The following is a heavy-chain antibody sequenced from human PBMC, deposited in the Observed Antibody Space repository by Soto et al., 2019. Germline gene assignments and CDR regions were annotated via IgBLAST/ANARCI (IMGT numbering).Heavy chain of an antibody. V-gene: IGHV3-73*02. D-gene: IGHD1-1*01. Sequence: EVQLVESGGGLVQPGGSLRLSCAASGFTFSGSSIHWVRQAPGKGLEWVGRIKNNANNYATAYAASVTGRFTLSRDDSKNTAYLQMDSLKTDDTAVYYCTRYVQTDIWGVWGQGTTVTVSS. J-gene: IGHJ6*02. CDR1: GFTFSGSS. CDR3: TRYVQTDIWGV. CDR2: IKNNANNYAT.